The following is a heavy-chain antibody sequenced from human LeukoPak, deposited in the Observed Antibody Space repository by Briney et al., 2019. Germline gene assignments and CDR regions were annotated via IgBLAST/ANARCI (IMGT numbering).Heavy chain of an antibody. Sequence: PSETLSLTCAASGYSISSGYYWGWIRQPPGKGLEWIGSIYHSGSTYYNPSLKSRVTISVDTSKNQFSLKLSSVTAADTAVYYCARLRYCSGGSCYRFDYWGQGTLVTVSS. CDR3: ARLRYCSGGSCYRFDY. D-gene: IGHD2-15*01. J-gene: IGHJ4*02. CDR1: GYSISSGYY. CDR2: IYHSGST. V-gene: IGHV4-38-2*01.